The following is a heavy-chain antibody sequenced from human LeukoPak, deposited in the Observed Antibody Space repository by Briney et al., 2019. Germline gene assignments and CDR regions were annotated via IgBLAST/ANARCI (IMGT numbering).Heavy chain of an antibody. CDR3: ARHSIAVAGTPVADYYYYMDV. D-gene: IGHD6-19*01. V-gene: IGHV5-51*01. CDR2: IFPGDSDT. Sequence: HGESLKISCKGSGYSFTSYWIGWVRQMPGKGLEWMGIIFPGDSDTRYSPSFQGQVTISADKSISTAYLQWSSLKASDTAMYYCARHSIAVAGTPVADYYYYMDVWGKGTTVTVS. J-gene: IGHJ6*03. CDR1: GYSFTSYW.